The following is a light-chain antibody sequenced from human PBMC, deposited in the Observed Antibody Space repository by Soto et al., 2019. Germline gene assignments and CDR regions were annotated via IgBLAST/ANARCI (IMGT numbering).Light chain of an antibody. CDR1: QSVSSTF. CDR2: GAS. CDR3: QQFDSSVT. Sequence: EIVLTQSPGSLSLSPGERATLSCRASQSVSSTFFAWYQQRPGQAPRLLMYGASSRATGIPERFSGSGSGTDFTLTISRLEPADFAVYYCQQFDSSVTFGQGTKVEIK. J-gene: IGKJ1*01. V-gene: IGKV3-20*01.